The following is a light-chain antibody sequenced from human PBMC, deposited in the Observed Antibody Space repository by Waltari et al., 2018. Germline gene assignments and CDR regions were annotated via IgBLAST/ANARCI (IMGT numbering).Light chain of an antibody. CDR1: SGNIATNY. CDR2: EDN. V-gene: IGLV6-57*03. CDR3: QSFDSSHVV. Sequence: FMLTQPHSVSESPGKTVTISCTRSSGNIATNYVQWYQQRPGSAPTKVIYEDNKRPSGVPDRFSGSIDSSSNSASLIISGLKAEDEADYYCQSFDSSHVVFGGGTKLTVL. J-gene: IGLJ2*01.